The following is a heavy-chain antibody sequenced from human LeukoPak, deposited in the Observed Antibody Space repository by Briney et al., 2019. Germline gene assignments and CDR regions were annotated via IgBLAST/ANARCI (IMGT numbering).Heavy chain of an antibody. D-gene: IGHD4-11*01. V-gene: IGHV4-39*02. CDR3: ARENWGSTTSSPFDQ. Sequence: PSETLSLTCTVSGGSISSSSYCWGWIRRPPGKGLEWIGSFCYSASIYYTPSLKSRVIISVDTSKNQISLKLSSVTAADTAVYYCARENWGSTTSSPFDQWGQGTLVTVSS. CDR2: FCYSASI. CDR1: GGSISSSSYC. J-gene: IGHJ4*02.